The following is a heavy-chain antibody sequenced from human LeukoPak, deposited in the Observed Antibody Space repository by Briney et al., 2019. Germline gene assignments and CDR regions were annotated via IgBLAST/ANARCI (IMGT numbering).Heavy chain of an antibody. Sequence: GGSLRLSCAASGFTVSSNYMSWVRQAPGKGLEWVSVIYSGGSTYYADSVKGRFTIFRDNSKNTLYLQMNSLRAEDTAVYYCAGVSSSWLRGFDYWGQGTLVTVSS. J-gene: IGHJ4*02. CDR3: AGVSSSWLRGFDY. D-gene: IGHD6-13*01. CDR1: GFTVSSNY. V-gene: IGHV3-53*01. CDR2: IYSGGST.